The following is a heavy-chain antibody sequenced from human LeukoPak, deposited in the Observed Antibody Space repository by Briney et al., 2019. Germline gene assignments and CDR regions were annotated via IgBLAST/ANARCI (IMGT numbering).Heavy chain of an antibody. CDR2: INRSGST. CDR3: ARDYGDSSGY. V-gene: IGHV4-34*01. D-gene: IGHD4-17*01. CDR1: GGSFSGYY. Sequence: ASETLSLTCAVYGGSFSGYYWSWIRQPPGKGLEWIGEINRSGSTNYNPSLKSRVTVSVDTAKNQSALKLSSVTAADTAVDYCARDYGDSSGYWGQGTLVSVSS. J-gene: IGHJ4*02.